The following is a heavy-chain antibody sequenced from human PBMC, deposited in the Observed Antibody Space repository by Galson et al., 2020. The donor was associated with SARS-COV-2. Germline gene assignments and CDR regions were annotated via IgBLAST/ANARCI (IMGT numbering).Heavy chain of an antibody. CDR1: GYTLTELS. J-gene: IGHJ6*03. V-gene: IGHV1-24*01. Sequence: ASVKVSCKVSGYTLTELSMHWVRQAPGKGLEWMGGFDPEEGETIYAQKFQGRVTMTEDTSTDTAYMELSSLRSEDTAMYYCATYTRNYSNYYYYYYLDVWGKGTTVTVSS. D-gene: IGHD4-4*01. CDR3: ATYTRNYSNYYYYYYLDV. CDR2: FDPEEGET.